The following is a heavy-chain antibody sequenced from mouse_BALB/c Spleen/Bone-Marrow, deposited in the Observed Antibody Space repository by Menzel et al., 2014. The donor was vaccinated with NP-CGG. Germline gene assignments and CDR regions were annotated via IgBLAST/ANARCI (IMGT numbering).Heavy chain of an antibody. CDR2: INPDSNTI. D-gene: IGHD1-2*01. CDR3: ARLGYYGSFAY. Sequence: EVKVEESGGGLVQPGGSLKLSCAASGFDSSRYWMSWVRQAPGKGLEWIGEINPDSNTINYTPSLKDKFIISRDNAKNTLYLQMSKVRSEDTALYYCARLGYYGSFAYWGQGTLVTVSA. J-gene: IGHJ3*01. CDR1: GFDSSRYW. V-gene: IGHV4-1*02.